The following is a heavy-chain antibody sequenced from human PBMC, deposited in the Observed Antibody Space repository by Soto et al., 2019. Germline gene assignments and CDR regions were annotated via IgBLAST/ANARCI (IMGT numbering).Heavy chain of an antibody. V-gene: IGHV1-18*01. J-gene: IGHJ6*02. D-gene: IGHD3-10*01. Sequence: ASVKVSCKASGYTFTSYGISWVRQAPGQGLEWMGWISAYNGNTNYAQKLQGRVTMTTDTSTSTAYMGLRSLRSDDTAVYYCARDGRVRDYGSGTILTTYYYYGMDVWGQGTTVTVSS. CDR2: ISAYNGNT. CDR1: GYTFTSYG. CDR3: ARDGRVRDYGSGTILTTYYYYGMDV.